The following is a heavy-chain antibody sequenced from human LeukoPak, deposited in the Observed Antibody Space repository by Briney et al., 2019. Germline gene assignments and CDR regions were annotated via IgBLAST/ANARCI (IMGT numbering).Heavy chain of an antibody. CDR3: ARGGSYGTSNWFDP. CDR2: IYYSGGT. V-gene: IGHV4-59*01. Sequence: SETLSLTCTVSGGSISSYYWSWVRQPPGKGLEWIGYIYYSGGTNYNPSLKSRVTISVDTSKNQFSLKLSSVTAADTAVYYCARGGSYGTSNWFDPWGQGTLVTVSS. D-gene: IGHD1-26*01. J-gene: IGHJ5*02. CDR1: GGSISSYY.